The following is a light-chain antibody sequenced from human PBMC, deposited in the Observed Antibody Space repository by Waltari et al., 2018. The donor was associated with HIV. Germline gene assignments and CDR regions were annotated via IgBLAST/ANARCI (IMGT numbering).Light chain of an antibody. CDR1: SNDVGGYNY. CDR2: EVN. V-gene: IGLV2-8*01. CDR3: SSYAGSSSFV. J-gene: IGLJ1*01. Sequence: QSALTPPPSASGSPGQSVTISCTGTSNDVGGYNYVSWYQQHPGKAPKLMIYEVNRRPSGGPDRFSGSKFSNTASLTVSGLQAEDEADYFCSSYAGSSSFVFGTGTKVTV.